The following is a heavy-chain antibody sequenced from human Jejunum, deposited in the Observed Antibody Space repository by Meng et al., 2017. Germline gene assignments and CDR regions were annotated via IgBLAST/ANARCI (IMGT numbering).Heavy chain of an antibody. CDR2: ISGGGGII. CDR1: GFTFSSYD. V-gene: IGHV3-48*03. Sequence: GGSLRLSCAASGFTFSSYDMNWVRQAPGKGLQWVAYISGGGGIIEYEDSVKGRFTISRDNAKNSLYLQMNSLGAEDRAVYYCVRDDSANYLYGGYWGQG. CDR3: VRDDSANYLYGGY. D-gene: IGHD4-23*01. J-gene: IGHJ4*01.